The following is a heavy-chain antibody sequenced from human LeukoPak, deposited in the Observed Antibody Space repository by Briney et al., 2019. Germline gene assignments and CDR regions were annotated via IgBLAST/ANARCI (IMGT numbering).Heavy chain of an antibody. CDR3: ARDLGENWFDH. CDR2: ISTSGSTI. D-gene: IGHD1-26*01. J-gene: IGHJ5*02. Sequence: GGSLRLSCAASGFAFSSYEMNWVRQAPGKGLEWVSYISTSGSTIYYADSVKGRFTISRDNAKNSLYLQMSSLRAEDTAVYYCARDLGENWFDHWGQGTLVTVSS. V-gene: IGHV3-48*03. CDR1: GFAFSSYE.